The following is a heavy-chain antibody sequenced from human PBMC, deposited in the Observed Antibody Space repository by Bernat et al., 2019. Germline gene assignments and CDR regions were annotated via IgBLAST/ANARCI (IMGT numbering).Heavy chain of an antibody. Sequence: QVQLVESGGGVVQPVRSLRLSCAASGFPFSNSGMHWVRQAPGKGLEWVAMIWYDGSNKYYADSVEGRFTVSRDNSKNTLFLQMDSLRAEDTAMYYCVRGSYSVYDDFDYWGQGSLVTISS. D-gene: IGHD5/OR15-5a*01. CDR1: GFPFSNSG. J-gene: IGHJ4*02. CDR3: VRGSYSVYDDFDY. CDR2: IWYDGSNK. V-gene: IGHV3-33*01.